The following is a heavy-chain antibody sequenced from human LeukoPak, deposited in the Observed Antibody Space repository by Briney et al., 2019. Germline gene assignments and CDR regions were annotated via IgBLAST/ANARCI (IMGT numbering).Heavy chain of an antibody. V-gene: IGHV4-39*01. D-gene: IGHD3-22*01. CDR3: ARQYYYDSSGYLGY. CDR2: IYYSGST. CDR1: GGSISSSSYY. J-gene: IGHJ4*02. Sequence: SETLSLTCTVSGGSISSSSYYWGWIRQPPGKGLEWIGSIYYSGSTYYNPSLKSRVTISVDTSKNQFSLKLSSVTAADTAVHYCARQYYYDSSGYLGYWGQGTLVTVSS.